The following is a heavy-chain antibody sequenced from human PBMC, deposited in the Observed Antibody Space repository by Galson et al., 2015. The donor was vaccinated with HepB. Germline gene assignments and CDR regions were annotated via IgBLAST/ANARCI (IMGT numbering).Heavy chain of an antibody. J-gene: IGHJ6*02. CDR2: IKSKTDGGTT. D-gene: IGHD3-9*01. CDR1: GFTFSNDW. CDR3: TTALTGYYYYYYGMDV. Sequence: SLRLSCAASGFTFSNDWMSWVRQAPGKGLEWVGRIKSKTDGGTTDYAAPVKGRFTISRDDSKNTLYLQMNSLKTEDTAVYYCTTALTGYYYYYYGMDVWGQGTTVTVSS. V-gene: IGHV3-15*01.